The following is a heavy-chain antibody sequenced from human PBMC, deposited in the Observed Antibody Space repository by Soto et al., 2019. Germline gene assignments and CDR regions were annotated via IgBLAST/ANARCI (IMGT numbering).Heavy chain of an antibody. J-gene: IGHJ6*04. D-gene: IGHD2-15*01. CDR3: ARDDVLCDGGRCYGVPLDV. CDR1: GFTVSSKY. CDR2: IQSGGPT. V-gene: IGHV3-66*01. Sequence: GGSLRLSCAASGFTVSSKYMSWVRQAPGKGLEWVSLIQSGGPTHYADSVKGRFTISRDTSENTVHLQMDSLRAEDTAVYYCARDDVLCDGGRCYGVPLDVWGKGTTATVSS.